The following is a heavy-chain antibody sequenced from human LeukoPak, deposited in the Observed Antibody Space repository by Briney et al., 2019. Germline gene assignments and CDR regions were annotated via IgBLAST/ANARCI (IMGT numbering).Heavy chain of an antibody. CDR3: AKDLFEVLGDY. Sequence: GGSLRLSCAASGFTFSSYSMNWVRQAPGKGLEWVSAISGSGGSTYYADSVKGRFTISRDNSKNTLYLQMNSLRAEDTAVYYCAKDLFEVLGDYWGQGTLVTVSS. CDR1: GFTFSSYS. D-gene: IGHD2/OR15-2a*01. V-gene: IGHV3-23*01. J-gene: IGHJ4*02. CDR2: ISGSGGST.